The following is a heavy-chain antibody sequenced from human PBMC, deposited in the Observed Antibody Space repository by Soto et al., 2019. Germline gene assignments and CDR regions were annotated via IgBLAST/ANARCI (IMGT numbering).Heavy chain of an antibody. J-gene: IGHJ4*02. CDR3: ARDSGDYVIGY. V-gene: IGHV3-30-3*01. Sequence: QVQLVESGGGVVQPGRSLRLSCAASGFTFSSYAMHWVRQAPGKGLEWVAVISYDGSNKYYADSVKGRFTISRDNSKNTLYLQMNSLRAEDTAVYYCARDSGDYVIGYWGQGTLVTVST. D-gene: IGHD4-17*01. CDR2: ISYDGSNK. CDR1: GFTFSSYA.